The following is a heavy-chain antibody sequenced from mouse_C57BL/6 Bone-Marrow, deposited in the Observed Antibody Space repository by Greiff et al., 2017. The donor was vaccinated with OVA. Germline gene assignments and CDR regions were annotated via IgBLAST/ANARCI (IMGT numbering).Heavy chain of an antibody. CDR1: GYSFTDYN. J-gene: IGHJ1*03. V-gene: IGHV1-39*01. CDR2: INPNYGTT. Sequence: EVKVVESGPELVKPGASVKISCKASGYSFTDYNMNWVKQSNGKSLEWIGVINPNYGTTSYNQTFKGKATLTVDQSSSTAYMQLNSLTSDDSAVYYSARSLHYYGSSYRYFDVWGTGTTVTVSS. CDR3: ARSLHYYGSSYRYFDV. D-gene: IGHD1-1*01.